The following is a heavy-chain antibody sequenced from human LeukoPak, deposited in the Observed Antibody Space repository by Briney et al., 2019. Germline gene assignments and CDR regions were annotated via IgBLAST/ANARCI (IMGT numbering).Heavy chain of an antibody. V-gene: IGHV3-21*01. Sequence: GGPLRLSCAASGFTFSSYSMNWVRQAPGKGLEWVSSISSSSSYIYYADSVKGRFTISRDNAKNSLYLQMNSLRAEDTAVYYCASDVGSSGWSGAYWYFDLWGRGTLVTVSS. CDR2: ISSSSSYI. D-gene: IGHD6-19*01. CDR3: ASDVGSSGWSGAYWYFDL. CDR1: GFTFSSYS. J-gene: IGHJ2*01.